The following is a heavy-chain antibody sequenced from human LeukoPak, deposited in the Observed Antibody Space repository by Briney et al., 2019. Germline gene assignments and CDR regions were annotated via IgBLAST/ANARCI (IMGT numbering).Heavy chain of an antibody. Sequence: GGSLRLSCAASGFTFSSYGMHWVRQAPGKGLEWVAVISYDGSNKYYADSVKGRFTISRDNSKNTLYLQMNSLRAEDTAVYYCARVLPWGEGFDPWGQGTLVTVSS. D-gene: IGHD2-15*01. CDR1: GFTFSSYG. V-gene: IGHV3-30*03. CDR2: ISYDGSNK. J-gene: IGHJ5*02. CDR3: ARVLPWGEGFDP.